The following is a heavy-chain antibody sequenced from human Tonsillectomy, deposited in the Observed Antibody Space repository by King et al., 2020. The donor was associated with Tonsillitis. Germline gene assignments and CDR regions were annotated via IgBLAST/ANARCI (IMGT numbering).Heavy chain of an antibody. J-gene: IGHJ4*02. D-gene: IGHD3-22*01. CDR2: IRYDGSNK. V-gene: IGHV3-30*02. CDR3: AKDILHYYDSSGYYDGFDY. Sequence: VQLVESGGGVVQPGGSLRLSCAASGFTFSSYGMHWVRQAPGKGLEWVAFIRYDGSNKYYADSVKGRFTISRDNSKNTLYLQMNSLRAEETAVYYCAKDILHYYDSSGYYDGFDYWGQGTLVTVSS. CDR1: GFTFSSYG.